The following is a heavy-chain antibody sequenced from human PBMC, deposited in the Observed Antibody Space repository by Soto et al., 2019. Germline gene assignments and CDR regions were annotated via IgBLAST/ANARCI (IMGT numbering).Heavy chain of an antibody. V-gene: IGHV1-8*01. CDR1: GYTFTSYD. CDR3: ARDGIAARPIAWFDP. Sequence: ASVKVSCKASGYTFTSYDINWVRQATGQGLEWMGWMNPNNDNTGYAQKFQGRVTMTRSTSTSTAYMGLRSLRSEDTAVYYCARDGIAARPIAWFDPWGQGTLVTVSS. J-gene: IGHJ5*02. D-gene: IGHD6-6*01. CDR2: MNPNNDNT.